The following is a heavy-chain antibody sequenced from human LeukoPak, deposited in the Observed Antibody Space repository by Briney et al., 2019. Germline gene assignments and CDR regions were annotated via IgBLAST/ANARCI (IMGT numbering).Heavy chain of an antibody. Sequence: ASVKVSCKASGYPFTGYYMHWVRQAPGQGLEWMGWINPNSGGTNYAQKFQGRVTMTRDTSISTAYMELTRLRSDDTAVYYCARDSGSGWYGIDYWGQGTLVTVSS. CDR2: INPNSGGT. D-gene: IGHD6-19*01. CDR3: ARDSGSGWYGIDY. J-gene: IGHJ4*02. V-gene: IGHV1-2*02. CDR1: GYPFTGYY.